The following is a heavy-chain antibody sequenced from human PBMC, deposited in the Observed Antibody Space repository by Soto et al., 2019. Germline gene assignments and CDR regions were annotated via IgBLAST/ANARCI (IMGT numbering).Heavy chain of an antibody. CDR2: INSDGSIT. Sequence: QSGGSLRLSCAASGFTFSSDWMHWVRQAPGKGLVWVSRINSDGSITNYADSVKGRFTVSRDNAKNTLYLRMNSLRAEDTAVYYSVRGWSDYWGQGTLVTVSS. D-gene: IGHD6-19*01. J-gene: IGHJ4*02. CDR1: GFTFSSDW. V-gene: IGHV3-74*01. CDR3: VRGWSDY.